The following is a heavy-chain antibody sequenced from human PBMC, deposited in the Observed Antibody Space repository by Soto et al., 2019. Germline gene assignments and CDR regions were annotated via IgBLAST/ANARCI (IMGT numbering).Heavy chain of an antibody. CDR3: ARVIKSSSWYPGGYFDY. CDR2: IYSGGST. Sequence: PVGSLRLSCAASGFTVSSNYMSWVRQAPGKGLKWVSLIYSGGSTYYADSVKGRFTISRDNSKNTLYLQMNSLRAEDTAVYYCARVIKSSSWYPGGYFDYWGQGTLVTVSS. D-gene: IGHD6-13*01. J-gene: IGHJ4*02. CDR1: GFTVSSNY. V-gene: IGHV3-53*01.